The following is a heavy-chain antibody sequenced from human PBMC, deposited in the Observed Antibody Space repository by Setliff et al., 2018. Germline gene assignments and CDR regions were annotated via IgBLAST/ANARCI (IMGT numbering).Heavy chain of an antibody. CDR3: ARFYGNYPIDY. CDR2: ISNSGSNT. V-gene: IGHV3-21*01. J-gene: IGHJ4*02. Sequence: PGGSLRLSCAVSGFTFNTYSMNWVRQAPGKGLEWVSSISNSGSNTYYADSVKGRFTISRDNSKNSLYLQMKSLRAEDTAVYYCARFYGNYPIDYWGEGNMVTVSS. CDR1: GFTFNTYS. D-gene: IGHD4-17*01.